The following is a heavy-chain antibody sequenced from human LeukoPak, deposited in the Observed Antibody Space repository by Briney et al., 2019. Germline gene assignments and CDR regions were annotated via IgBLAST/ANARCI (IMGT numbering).Heavy chain of an antibody. Sequence: SETLSLTCTVSGGSISSHYWSWIRQPPGKGLEWIGYIYYSGSTNYNPSLKSRVTISVDTSKNQFSLKLSSVTAADTAVYYCAKDASSWRGYYDYWGQGTLVTVSS. CDR3: AKDASSWRGYYDY. J-gene: IGHJ4*02. CDR1: GGSISSHY. D-gene: IGHD6-13*01. CDR2: IYYSGST. V-gene: IGHV4-59*11.